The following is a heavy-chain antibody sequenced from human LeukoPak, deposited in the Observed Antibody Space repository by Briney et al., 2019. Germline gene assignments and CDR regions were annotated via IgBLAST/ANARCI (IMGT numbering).Heavy chain of an antibody. CDR1: GFTFSSYA. CDR2: ISGSGGST. CDR3: AKDLFYYYYMDV. V-gene: IGHV3-23*01. Sequence: PGGSLRLSCAASGFTFSSYAMSWDRQAPGKGLEWVSAISGSGGSTYYADSVKGRFTISRDNSKNTLYLQMNSLRAEDTAVYYCAKDLFYYYYMDVWGKGTMVTVSS. J-gene: IGHJ6*03.